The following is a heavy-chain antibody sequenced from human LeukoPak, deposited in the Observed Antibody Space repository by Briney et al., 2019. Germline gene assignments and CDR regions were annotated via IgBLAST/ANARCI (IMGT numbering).Heavy chain of an antibody. D-gene: IGHD2-15*01. V-gene: IGHV3-64D*09. CDR2: ISDSGGST. CDR3: VRGYSFGPYGMDV. J-gene: IGHJ6*02. Sequence: PGGSLRLSCSAPGFPFSSYAMHWVRQAPGKGLEYVSAISDSGGSTYYADSVKGRFTISRDNSENTLYLQMSSLRAEDTAVYFCVRGYSFGPYGMDVWGQGTTVTVSS. CDR1: GFPFSSYA.